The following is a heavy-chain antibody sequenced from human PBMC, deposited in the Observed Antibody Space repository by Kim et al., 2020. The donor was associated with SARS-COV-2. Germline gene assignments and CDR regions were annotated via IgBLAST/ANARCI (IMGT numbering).Heavy chain of an antibody. CDR2: IWYDGSNK. J-gene: IGHJ3*02. D-gene: IGHD6-13*01. CDR1: GFTFSSYG. V-gene: IGHV3-33*01. CDR3: ARGGYSSSWYVAFDI. Sequence: GGSLRLSCAASGFTFSSYGMHWVRQAPGKGLEWVAVIWYDGSNKYYADSVKGRFTISRDNSKNTLYLQMNSLRAEDTAVYYCARGGYSSSWYVAFDIWGQGTMVTVSS.